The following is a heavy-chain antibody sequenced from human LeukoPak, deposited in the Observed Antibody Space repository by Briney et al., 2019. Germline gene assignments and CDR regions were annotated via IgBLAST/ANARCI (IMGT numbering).Heavy chain of an antibody. CDR1: GFTFSDYY. V-gene: IGHV3-11*04. J-gene: IGHJ3*02. CDR2: ISSSGSTI. CDR3: ARDRLLYYYDSSGLKPDAFDI. D-gene: IGHD3-22*01. Sequence: GGSLRLSCAASGFTFSDYYMSWIRQAPGKGLEWVSYISSSGSTIYYADSVKGRFTISRDNAKNSLYLQMNSLRAEDTAVYYCARDRLLYYYDSSGLKPDAFDIWGQGTMVTVSS.